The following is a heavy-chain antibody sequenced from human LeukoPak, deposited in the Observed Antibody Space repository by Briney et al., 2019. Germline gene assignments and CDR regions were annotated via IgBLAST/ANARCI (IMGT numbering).Heavy chain of an antibody. D-gene: IGHD3-3*01. J-gene: IGHJ5*02. V-gene: IGHV3-23*01. CDR1: GFTFSSYA. CDR3: ARDFRSDFPNWFDP. CDR2: ITGSGART. Sequence: PGGSLRLSRAASGFTFSSYAMTWVRQAPGKGLEWVSAITGSGARTFYADPVKGRFTVSRDNAKNTLYLQMNSLSAEDAAVYYCARDFRSDFPNWFDPWGRGALVTVSS.